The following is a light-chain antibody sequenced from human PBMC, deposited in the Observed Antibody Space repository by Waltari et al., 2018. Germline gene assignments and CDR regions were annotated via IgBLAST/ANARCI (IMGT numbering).Light chain of an antibody. V-gene: IGKV3-20*01. CDR1: QSVSRA. J-gene: IGKJ1*01. Sequence: SCRASQSVSRALAWYQQNPGQAPRLLIYGASNRATDIPDRFSGSGSGTDFSLIISRLEPEDFAVYYCQHYVSLPVTFGQGTKVEIK. CDR2: GAS. CDR3: QHYVSLPVT.